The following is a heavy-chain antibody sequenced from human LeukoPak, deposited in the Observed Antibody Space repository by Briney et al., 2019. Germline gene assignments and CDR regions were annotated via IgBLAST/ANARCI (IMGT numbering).Heavy chain of an antibody. D-gene: IGHD5-18*01. CDR2: INPSGGST. V-gene: IGHV1-46*01. CDR1: GYTFTSYY. Sequence: GVSVKVSCKASGYTFTSYYMHWVRQAPGQGLEWMGIINPSGGSTSYAQKFQGRVTMTRDTSTSTVYMELSSLRSEDTAVYYCASAVDTAMEFDYWGQGTLVTVSS. CDR3: ASAVDTAMEFDY. J-gene: IGHJ4*02.